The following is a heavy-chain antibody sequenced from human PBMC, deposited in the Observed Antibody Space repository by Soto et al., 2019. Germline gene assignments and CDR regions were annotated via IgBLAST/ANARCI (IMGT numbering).Heavy chain of an antibody. CDR1: GFTFSNYW. V-gene: IGHV3-74*01. Sequence: PGGSLRLSCAASGFTFSNYWMHWVRQAPGKGLVWVSRINSDGSSTSYADSVKGRFTISRDNAKNTLYLQMNSLRAEDTAVYYCAREGSRFGELLYYYYGMDVWGQGTTVTVS. J-gene: IGHJ6*02. D-gene: IGHD3-10*01. CDR2: INSDGSST. CDR3: AREGSRFGELLYYYYGMDV.